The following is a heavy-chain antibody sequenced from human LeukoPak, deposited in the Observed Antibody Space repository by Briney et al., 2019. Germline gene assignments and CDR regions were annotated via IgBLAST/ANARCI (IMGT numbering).Heavy chain of an antibody. D-gene: IGHD5-24*01. CDR2: ISGSGDRT. Sequence: TGGSLRLSCAASGFTFSSSAMNWVRQAPGKGLEWVSTISGSGDRTYYADSVKGRFTISRDNSKNTLYLQMNSLRAEDTAVYYCAKSVEMATSYAFDIWGQGTMVTVSS. V-gene: IGHV3-23*01. CDR1: GFTFSSSA. CDR3: AKSVEMATSYAFDI. J-gene: IGHJ3*02.